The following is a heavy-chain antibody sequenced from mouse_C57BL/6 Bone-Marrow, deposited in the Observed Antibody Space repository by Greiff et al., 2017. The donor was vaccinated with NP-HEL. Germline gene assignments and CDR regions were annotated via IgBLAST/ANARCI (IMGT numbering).Heavy chain of an antibody. CDR1: GYAFTNYL. V-gene: IGHV1-54*01. CDR2: INPGSGGT. Sequence: QVQLQQSGAELVRPGTSVKVSCKASGYAFTNYLIEWVKQRPGQGLEWIGVINPGSGGTNYNEKFKGKATLTADKSSSTAYMQLSSLTSEDSAVYVCARGYYGSSYPYWYFDVWGTGTTVTVSS. D-gene: IGHD1-1*01. CDR3: ARGYYGSSYPYWYFDV. J-gene: IGHJ1*03.